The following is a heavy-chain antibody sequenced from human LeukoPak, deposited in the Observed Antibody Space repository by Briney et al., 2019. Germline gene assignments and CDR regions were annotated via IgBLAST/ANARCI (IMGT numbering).Heavy chain of an antibody. V-gene: IGHV3-7*01. Sequence: GGSPRLSCAASGFTFSSYWMSWVRQAPGKGLEWVANIKQDGSEKYYVDSVKGRFTISRDNAKNSLYLQMNSLRAEDTAVYYCARRERYFDWTYYYYGMDVWGQGTTVTVSS. CDR2: IKQDGSEK. CDR3: ARRERYFDWTYYYYGMDV. J-gene: IGHJ6*02. CDR1: GFTFSSYW. D-gene: IGHD3-9*01.